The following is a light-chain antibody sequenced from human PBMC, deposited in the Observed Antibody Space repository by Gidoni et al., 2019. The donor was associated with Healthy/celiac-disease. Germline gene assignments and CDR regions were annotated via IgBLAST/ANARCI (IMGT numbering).Light chain of an antibody. Sequence: HSVLTHPPSLSGPPAQLVTISCTASSTNIGAGYDVHWYQQHPGTAAKLLIYGNSNRPSGVPDRFSGSKSGTSASLAITGLQAEDEADYYCQSYDSSRSGWVFGGGTKLTVL. CDR3: QSYDSSRSGWV. CDR1: STNIGAGYD. CDR2: GNS. J-gene: IGLJ3*02. V-gene: IGLV1-40*01.